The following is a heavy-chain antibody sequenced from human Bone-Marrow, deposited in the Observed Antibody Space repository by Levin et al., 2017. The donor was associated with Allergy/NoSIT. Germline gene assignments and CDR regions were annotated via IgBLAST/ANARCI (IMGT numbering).Heavy chain of an antibody. CDR1: GFTFSNFA. J-gene: IGHJ4*02. CDR2: ISFDGVHQ. Sequence: GESLKISCVVSGFTFSNFAMHWVRQTAGKGLEWVAVISFDGVHQFYAASVKGRFTISRDNSKNTLYLQMNDLRPEDTALYYCARDDIWDAPDYFDYWGQGTEVTVSS. CDR3: ARDDIWDAPDYFDY. V-gene: IGHV3-30*04. D-gene: IGHD3-16*01.